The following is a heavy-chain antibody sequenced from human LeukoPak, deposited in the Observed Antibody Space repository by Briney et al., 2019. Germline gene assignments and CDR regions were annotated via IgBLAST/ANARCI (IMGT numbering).Heavy chain of an antibody. V-gene: IGHV4-4*02. D-gene: IGHD1-14*01. Sequence: SETLSLTCSLSGCSISNDNWWSWVREPPGKGEERSGEIFHSGSTNYNPSLKSRVTISRDKAKNQVSLKLNSVTAADTAVYYCARNGAYNLDYWGQGTLVTVSS. CDR2: IFHSGST. J-gene: IGHJ4*02. CDR1: GCSISNDNW. CDR3: ARNGAYNLDY.